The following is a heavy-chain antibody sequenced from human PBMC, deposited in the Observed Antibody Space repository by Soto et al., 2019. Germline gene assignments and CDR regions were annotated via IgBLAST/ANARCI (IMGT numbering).Heavy chain of an antibody. CDR2: IYYSGST. CDR1: GGSISSYY. V-gene: IGHV4-59*01. D-gene: IGHD3-16*01. CDR3: ARRWGMGFDY. J-gene: IGHJ4*02. Sequence: SETLSLTCTVPGGSISSYYWSWIRQPPGKGLEWIGYIYYSGSTNYNPSLKSRVTISVDTSKNQFSLKLSSVTAADTAVYYCARRWGMGFDYWGQGTLVTVS.